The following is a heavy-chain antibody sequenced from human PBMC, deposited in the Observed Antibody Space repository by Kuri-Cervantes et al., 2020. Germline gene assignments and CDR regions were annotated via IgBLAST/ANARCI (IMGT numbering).Heavy chain of an antibody. CDR1: GFTFSNFG. D-gene: IGHD6-19*01. Sequence: GGSLRLSCAASGFTFSNFGMHWVRQAPGKGLEWVALIWYDGSNKYYADSVKGRFTISRDNSKNTLYLQMNSLRAEDTAVYYCAREHSSGWYSRTYYMDVWGKGTTVTVSS. J-gene: IGHJ6*03. CDR2: IWYDGSNK. V-gene: IGHV3-33*08. CDR3: AREHSSGWYSRTYYMDV.